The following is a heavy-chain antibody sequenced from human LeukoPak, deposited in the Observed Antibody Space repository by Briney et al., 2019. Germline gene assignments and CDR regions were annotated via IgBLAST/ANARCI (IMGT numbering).Heavy chain of an antibody. CDR3: ARSQYDFWSGDFDSNWFDP. D-gene: IGHD3-3*01. CDR1: GGSISSYY. V-gene: IGHV4-4*07. Sequence: SETLSLTCTVSGGSISSYYWSWIRQLAGKGLEWIGRIYTSGSTNYNPSLKSRVTMSVDTSKNQFSLKLSSVPAAETAVYYCARSQYDFWSGDFDSNWFDPWGQGTLVTVSS. J-gene: IGHJ5*02. CDR2: IYTSGST.